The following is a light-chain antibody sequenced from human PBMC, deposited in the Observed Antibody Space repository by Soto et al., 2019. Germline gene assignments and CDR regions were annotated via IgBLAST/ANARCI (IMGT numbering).Light chain of an antibody. V-gene: IGKV3-15*01. CDR3: QHYNNWPPWT. CDR2: GAS. J-gene: IGKJ2*02. Sequence: EIVMTQSPATLSVSPGERATLSCRASQSVSSNLAWYQQKPGQAPRLLIYGASNRATGIPARFRGSGSGTDFTLTLSSLLSEDFAVYYCQHYNNWPPWTFGQGTKLEIK. CDR1: QSVSSN.